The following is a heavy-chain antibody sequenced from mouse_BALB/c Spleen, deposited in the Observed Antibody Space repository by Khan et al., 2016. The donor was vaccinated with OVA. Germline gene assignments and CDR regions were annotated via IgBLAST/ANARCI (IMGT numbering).Heavy chain of an antibody. CDR3: ASGGYGDFDV. J-gene: IGHJ1*01. V-gene: IGHV9-3-1*01. CDR1: GYTFTNYG. CDR2: INTYTGEP. Sequence: QVQLQQSGPELKKPGETVKISCKASGYTFTNYGMNWVKQAPGKGLKWMGWINTYTGEPTYADDFKGRFAFSLETSASTAYLQINNLKNEDTATYFCASGGYGDFDVWGAGTTVTVSS. D-gene: IGHD1-1*02.